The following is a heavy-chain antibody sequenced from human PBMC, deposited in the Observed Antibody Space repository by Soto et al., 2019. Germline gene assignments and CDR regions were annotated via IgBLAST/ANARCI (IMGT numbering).Heavy chain of an antibody. CDR3: ARQRERMITFGGVIDYFDY. CDR1: GGSISSSSYY. Sequence: SETLSLTCTVSGGSISSSSYYLGWIRPPPGKGLEWIGSIYYSGSTYYNPSLKSRVTISVDTSKNQFSLKLSSVTAADTAVYYCARQRERMITFGGVIDYFDYWGQGTLVTVSS. CDR2: IYYSGST. J-gene: IGHJ4*02. D-gene: IGHD3-16*02. V-gene: IGHV4-39*01.